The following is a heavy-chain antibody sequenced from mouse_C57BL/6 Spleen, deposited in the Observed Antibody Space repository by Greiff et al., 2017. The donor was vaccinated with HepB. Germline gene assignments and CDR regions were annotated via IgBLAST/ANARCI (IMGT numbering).Heavy chain of an antibody. CDR3: AREEGLRRYFDV. D-gene: IGHD2-4*01. CDR1: GFTFSDYY. CDR2: INYDGSST. V-gene: IGHV5-16*01. Sequence: EVQLVESEGGLVQPGSSMKLSCTASGFTFSDYYMAWVRQVPEKGLEWVANINYDGSSTYYLDSLQSRFIISRDNAKNILYLQMSSLKSEDTATYYCAREEGLRRYFDVWGTGTTVTVSS. J-gene: IGHJ1*03.